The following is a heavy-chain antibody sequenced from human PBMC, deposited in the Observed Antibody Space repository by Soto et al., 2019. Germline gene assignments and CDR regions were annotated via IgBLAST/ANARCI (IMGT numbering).Heavy chain of an antibody. Sequence: ASVKVSCKASGYTFTGYYMHWVRQAPGQGLEWMGRINPNSGGTNYAQKFQGKVTMTRDTSISTAYMELSRLRSDDTAVYYCARDNAQGWLFDYWGQGTLVTVSS. V-gene: IGHV1-2*06. CDR3: ARDNAQGWLFDY. J-gene: IGHJ4*02. D-gene: IGHD5-12*01. CDR1: GYTFTGYY. CDR2: INPNSGGT.